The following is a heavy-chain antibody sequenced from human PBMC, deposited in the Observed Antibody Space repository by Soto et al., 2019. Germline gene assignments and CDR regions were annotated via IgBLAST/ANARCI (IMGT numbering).Heavy chain of an antibody. CDR1: GYDFTTYG. J-gene: IGHJ4*02. D-gene: IGHD1-1*01. CDR3: ARGRYGDY. CDR2: ISAHNGNT. Sequence: QVDLVESGAEVNKPGASVKVSCKGSGYDFTTYGITWVRQAPGQGLEWMAWISAHNGNTDYAQKLQGRVTVTRDTSTSTAYMELRSLRSDDTAVYYCARGRYGDYWGQGALVTVSS. V-gene: IGHV1-18*01.